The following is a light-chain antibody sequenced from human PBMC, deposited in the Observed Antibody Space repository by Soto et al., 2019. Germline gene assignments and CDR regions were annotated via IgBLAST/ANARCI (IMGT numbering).Light chain of an antibody. V-gene: IGLV2-14*01. CDR3: ISYTSSSLYV. CDR2: DVS. Sequence: HSALTQPASVSGSPGQSITISCTGISSDVGGYSYVSWYQQLRGKAPKLMIYDVSDRPSGVSSRFSGSKSGNTASLTISWLQTEDEADYCCISYTSSSLYVFGTGTKVPVL. J-gene: IGLJ1*01. CDR1: SSDVGGYSY.